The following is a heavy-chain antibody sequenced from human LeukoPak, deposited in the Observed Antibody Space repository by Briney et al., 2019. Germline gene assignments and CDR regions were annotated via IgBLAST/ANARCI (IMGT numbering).Heavy chain of an antibody. CDR3: ARDYDFPDY. V-gene: IGHV1-46*01. Sequence: ASVKVSCKPSGYTFTNYYRHWVRQDPGQGLEWMGIINPSGGSTSYAQKFQGRVTMTRDTSTSTVYMELSSLRSEDTAVYYCARDYDFPDYWGQGTLSPSPQ. CDR2: INPSGGST. D-gene: IGHD3-3*01. CDR1: GYTFTNYY. J-gene: IGHJ4*02.